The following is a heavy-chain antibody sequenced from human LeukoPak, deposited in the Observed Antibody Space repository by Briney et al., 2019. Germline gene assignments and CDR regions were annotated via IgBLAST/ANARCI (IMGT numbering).Heavy chain of an antibody. Sequence: SETLSLTCSVSGDSISYFYWSWIRQAAGKGLEWIGSIYHSGSTYYNPSLKSRVTISVDTSKNQFSLKLSSVTAADTAVYYCARDISSTSIVVVTAANLVWFDPWGQGTLVTVSS. CDR1: GDSISYFY. D-gene: IGHD2-21*02. CDR2: IYHSGST. CDR3: ARDISSTSIVVVTAANLVWFDP. J-gene: IGHJ5*02. V-gene: IGHV4-38-2*02.